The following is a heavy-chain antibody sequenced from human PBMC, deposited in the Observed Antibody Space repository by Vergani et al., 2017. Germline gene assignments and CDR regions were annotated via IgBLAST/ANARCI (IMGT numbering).Heavy chain of an antibody. V-gene: IGHV4-59*01. J-gene: IGHJ4*02. CDR2: IYDSGDT. Sequence: QVQLQESGPGLVKPSETLSLTCSVSGDSMNTYYWTWIRQPPGTGLEWIGYIYDSGDTKYNPSLKSRVTISLDTSKNQFSLNLYSVTSADTAVYYCARGALWWLRQIDSWGQGTLVTVSS. D-gene: IGHD2-21*01. CDR1: GDSMNTYY. CDR3: ARGALWWLRQIDS.